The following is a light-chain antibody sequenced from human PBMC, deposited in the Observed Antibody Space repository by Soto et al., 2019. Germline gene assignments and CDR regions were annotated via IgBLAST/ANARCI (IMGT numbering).Light chain of an antibody. V-gene: IGKV1-5*03. J-gene: IGKJ1*01. CDR2: VAS. CDR3: QQYTLYPWT. Sequence: DIQMTQSPSTLSASVGDRVTITCRASQSIGSSLAWYQQKPGKAPNLLIYVASNLESGVPSRFSGSGSGTEFTLTISSLQPDDFATYYCQQYTLYPWTFGQGTKVEIQ. CDR1: QSIGSS.